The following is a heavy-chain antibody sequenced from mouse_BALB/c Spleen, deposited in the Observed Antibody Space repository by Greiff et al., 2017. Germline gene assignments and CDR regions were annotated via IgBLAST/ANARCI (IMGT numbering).Heavy chain of an antibody. D-gene: IGHD3-3*01. CDR3: ARGTPY. Sequence: EVMLVESGGGLVKPGGSLKLSCAASGFTFSSYAMSWVRQTPEKRLEWVATISSGGSYTYYPDSVKGRFTISRDNAKNTLYLQMSSLRSEDTAMYYCARGTPYWGQGTLVTVSA. CDR2: ISSGGSYT. CDR1: GFTFSSYA. V-gene: IGHV5-9-1*01. J-gene: IGHJ3*01.